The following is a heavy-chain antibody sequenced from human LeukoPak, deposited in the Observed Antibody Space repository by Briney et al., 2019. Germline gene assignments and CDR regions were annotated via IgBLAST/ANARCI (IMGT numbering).Heavy chain of an antibody. D-gene: IGHD3-22*01. J-gene: IGHJ4*02. CDR2: ISSSGSTI. Sequence: GGSLRLSCAASGFTFSDYYMSWIRQAPGKGLEWVSYISSSGSTIYYADSVKGRFTISRDNAKNSLYLQMNSLRAEDTAVYYCAREINHYYDSSGYYYVNYFDYWGQGTLVTVSS. CDR3: AREINHYYDSSGYYYVNYFDY. V-gene: IGHV3-11*01. CDR1: GFTFSDYY.